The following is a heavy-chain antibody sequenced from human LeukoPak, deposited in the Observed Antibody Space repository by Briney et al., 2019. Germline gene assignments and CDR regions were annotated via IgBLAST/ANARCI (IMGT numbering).Heavy chain of an antibody. CDR3: AKDRGMVVVLSPDY. CDR2: ISGSGGST. Sequence: GGSLRLSCAASGFTFNSYAMSWVRQAPGKGLEWVSGISGSGGSTYYADSVKGRFTISRDNSKKTVYLQMGSLRAEDTAVYYCAKDRGMVVVLSPDYWGQGTLVSVSS. V-gene: IGHV3-23*01. D-gene: IGHD2-15*01. J-gene: IGHJ4*02. CDR1: GFTFNSYA.